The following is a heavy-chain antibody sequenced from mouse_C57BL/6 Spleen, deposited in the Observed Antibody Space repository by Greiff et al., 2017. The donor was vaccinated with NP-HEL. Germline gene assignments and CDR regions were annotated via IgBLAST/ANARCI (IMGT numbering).Heavy chain of an antibody. CDR1: GYAFSSYW. CDR2: IYPGDGDT. Sequence: VQLQQSGASVKISCKASGYAFSSYWMNWVKQRPGKGLEWIGQIYPGDGDTNYNGKFKGKATLTADKSSSTAYMQLSSLTSEDSAVYFCARSRGYDFWYFDVWGTGTTVTVSS. V-gene: IGHV1-80*01. D-gene: IGHD2-2*01. CDR3: ARSRGYDFWYFDV. J-gene: IGHJ1*03.